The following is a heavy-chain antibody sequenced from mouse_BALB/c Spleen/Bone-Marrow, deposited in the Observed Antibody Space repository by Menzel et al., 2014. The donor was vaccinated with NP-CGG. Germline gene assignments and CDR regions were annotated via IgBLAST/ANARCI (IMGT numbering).Heavy chain of an antibody. CDR1: GFTFSSFG. V-gene: IGHV5-17*02. D-gene: IGHD2-4*01. CDR3: ARKGAMITHYYAMDY. CDR2: ISNGSSTI. Sequence: VESGGGLVQPGGSRKLSCAASGFTFSSFGMHWVRQAPEKGLEWVAYISNGSSTIYYADTVKGRFTISRDNPKNTLFLQMTSLRSEDTAMYYCARKGAMITHYYAMDYWGQGTPVTVSS. J-gene: IGHJ4*01.